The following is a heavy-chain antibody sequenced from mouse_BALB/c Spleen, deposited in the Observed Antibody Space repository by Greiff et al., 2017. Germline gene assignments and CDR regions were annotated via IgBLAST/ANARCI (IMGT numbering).Heavy chain of an antibody. V-gene: IGHV1-15*01. D-gene: IGHD2-2*01. J-gene: IGHJ4*01. CDR2: IDPETGGT. Sequence: VKLQQSGAELVRPGASVTLSCKASGYTFTDYEMHWVKQTPVHGLEWIGAIDPETGGTAYNQKFKGKATLTADKSSSTAYMELRSLTSEDSAVYYCTRYGYDGMDYWGQGTSVTVSS. CDR1: GYTFTDYE. CDR3: TRYGYDGMDY.